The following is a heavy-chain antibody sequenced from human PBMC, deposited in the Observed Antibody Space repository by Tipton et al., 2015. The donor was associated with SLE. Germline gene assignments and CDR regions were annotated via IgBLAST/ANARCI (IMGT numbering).Heavy chain of an antibody. CDR1: GFNFTKYR. CDR2: IKEDGVEQ. D-gene: IGHD3-10*01. CDR3: ARVDVGHDSISGNYDWTLDP. Sequence: GSLRLSCVGSGFNFTKYRMSWIRQAPGKGLQWVAHIKEDGVEQFYADSVKGRLTISRDNAKSSLFLQLNSLRVDDTAIYYCARVDVGHDSISGNYDWTLDPWGRGTLVTVSS. J-gene: IGHJ2*01. V-gene: IGHV3-7*01.